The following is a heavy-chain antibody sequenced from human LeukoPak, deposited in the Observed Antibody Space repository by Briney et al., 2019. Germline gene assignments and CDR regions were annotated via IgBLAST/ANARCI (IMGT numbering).Heavy chain of an antibody. Sequence: ASVKVSCKASGYTFTGYYMHWVRQAPGQGLEWMGWINPNSGGTNYAQKFQGRVTMTRNTPISTAYMELSSLRSEDTAVYYCAITGYSSSWYYYYYMDVWGKGTTVTVSS. CDR3: AITGYSSSWYYYYYMDV. V-gene: IGHV1-2*02. J-gene: IGHJ6*03. CDR1: GYTFTGYY. CDR2: INPNSGGT. D-gene: IGHD6-13*01.